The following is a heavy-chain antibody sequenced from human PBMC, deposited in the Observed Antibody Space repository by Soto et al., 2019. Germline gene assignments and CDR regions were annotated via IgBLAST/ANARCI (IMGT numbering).Heavy chain of an antibody. D-gene: IGHD6-13*01. CDR3: ARAPDQHPQLAKNWFDP. Sequence: QVQLVQSGAEVKKPGSSVKVSCKASGGTFSSYTISWVRQAPGQGLEWMGRIIPILGIANYAQKFQGRVTITADKSTSTAYMELSSLRSEDTAVYYCARAPDQHPQLAKNWFDPWGQGTLVTVSS. CDR2: IIPILGIA. J-gene: IGHJ5*02. CDR1: GGTFSSYT. V-gene: IGHV1-69*02.